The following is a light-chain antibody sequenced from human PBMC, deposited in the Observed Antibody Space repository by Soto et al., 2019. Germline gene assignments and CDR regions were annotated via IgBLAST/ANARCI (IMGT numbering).Light chain of an antibody. Sequence: DIQLTQSPSSLSASVGDRVTITCRTSQSIDIYLNWYQQRPGQVPKLLIYAASNLQRGVPSRFSGSGSGTEFTPTISSLQPEDCATYYCQQGYSIPTFGQGTKVGIK. V-gene: IGKV1-39*01. CDR1: QSIDIY. CDR2: AAS. J-gene: IGKJ2*01. CDR3: QQGYSIPT.